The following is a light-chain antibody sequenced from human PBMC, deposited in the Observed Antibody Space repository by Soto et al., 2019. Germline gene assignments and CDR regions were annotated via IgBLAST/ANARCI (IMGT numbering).Light chain of an antibody. CDR3: SSYSSISTPYV. CDR1: SSDVGPHNY. V-gene: IGLV2-14*01. Sequence: QSALTQPASVSGSPGQSITISCTGTSSDVGPHNYVSWYQQHPGKAPKLIIFEVNSRPSGVSNRFSGSKSGSAASLTISGLQAEDEADYYCSSYSSISTPYVFGGGTKVTVL. J-gene: IGLJ1*01. CDR2: EVN.